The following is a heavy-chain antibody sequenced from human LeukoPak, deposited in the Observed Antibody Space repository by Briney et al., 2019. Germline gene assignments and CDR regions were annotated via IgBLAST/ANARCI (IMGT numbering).Heavy chain of an antibody. D-gene: IGHD3-10*01. J-gene: IGHJ4*02. V-gene: IGHV4-59*08. CDR1: GGSITNYY. CDR3: ARVEGSSMVRRPYKLDY. Sequence: SETLSLTCKVSGGSITNYYWNWIRQPPGKGLEWIGHIYYIGNTNYNPSLTSRVTISVDTSKNLFSLKLSSVTAADTAVYYCARVEGSSMVRRPYKLDYWGQGTLVTVSS. CDR2: IYYIGNT.